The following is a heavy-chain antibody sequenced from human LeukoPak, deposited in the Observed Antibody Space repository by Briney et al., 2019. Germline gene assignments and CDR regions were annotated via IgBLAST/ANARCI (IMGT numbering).Heavy chain of an antibody. CDR3: ARDRWLGRDYYYYGMDV. CDR2: ISAYNGNT. J-gene: IGHJ6*02. D-gene: IGHD3-22*01. CDR1: GYTFTSYG. Sequence: GASVKVSCKASGYTFTSYGISWVRQAPGQGLEWMGWISAYNGNTNYAQKLQGRVTMTTDTSTSTAYMELRSLRSDDPAVYYCARDRWLGRDYYYYGMDVWGQGTTVTFSS. V-gene: IGHV1-18*01.